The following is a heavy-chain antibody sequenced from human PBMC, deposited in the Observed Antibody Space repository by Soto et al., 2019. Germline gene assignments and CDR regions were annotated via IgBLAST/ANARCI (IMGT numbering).Heavy chain of an antibody. Sequence: PSETLSLTCTVSGGSISSGGYYWSWIRQHPGKGLEWIGYTHYSGSTYYNPSLKSRVTISVDTSKNQFSLKLSSVTAADTAVYYCARSLTSSSPSGFDPWGQGTLVTVSS. V-gene: IGHV4-31*03. D-gene: IGHD6-13*01. J-gene: IGHJ5*02. CDR3: ARSLTSSSPSGFDP. CDR2: THYSGST. CDR1: GGSISSGGYY.